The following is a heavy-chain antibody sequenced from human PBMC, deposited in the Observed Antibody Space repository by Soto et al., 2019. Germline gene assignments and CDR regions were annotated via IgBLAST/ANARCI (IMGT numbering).Heavy chain of an antibody. CDR3: AKDYSRTFDY. CDR2: ISYDGSNK. D-gene: IGHD6-13*01. Sequence: PGGSLRLSCAASGFSFSSYGMSWVRQAPGKGLEWVAVISYDGSNKYYADSVKGRFTISRDNSKNTLYLQMNSLRAEDTAVYYCAKDYSRTFDYWGQGTLVTVSS. V-gene: IGHV3-30*18. J-gene: IGHJ4*02. CDR1: GFSFSSYG.